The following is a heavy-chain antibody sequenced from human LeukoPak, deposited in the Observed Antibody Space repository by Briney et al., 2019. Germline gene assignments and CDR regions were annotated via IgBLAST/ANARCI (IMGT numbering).Heavy chain of an antibody. CDR3: AREERGSYCSSGSCYSAY. D-gene: IGHD2-15*01. CDR2: ISSRGTTI. V-gene: IGHV3-48*03. Sequence: PGGSLRLSCAASGFTFSSYEMNWVRQAPGKGLEWVSYISSRGTTIYYADSVKGRFTISRDSAKNSLYLQMNSLRAEDTAVYYCAREERGSYCSSGSCYSAYWGQGILVTVSS. CDR1: GFTFSSYE. J-gene: IGHJ4*02.